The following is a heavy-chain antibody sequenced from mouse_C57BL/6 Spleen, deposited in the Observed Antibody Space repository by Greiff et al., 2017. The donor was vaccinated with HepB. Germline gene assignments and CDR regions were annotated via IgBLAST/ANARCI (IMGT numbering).Heavy chain of an antibody. V-gene: IGHV1-85*01. D-gene: IGHD1-1*01. J-gene: IGHJ1*03. CDR1: GYTFTSYD. Sequence: QVQLQQSGPELVKPGASVKLSCKASGYTFTSYDINWVKQRPGQGLEWIGWIYPRDGSTKYNAKFKGKATLTVDTSSSTAYMELHSLTSEASAVYCCAIGLLRFSAGYFDVWGTGTTVTVSS. CDR3: AIGLLRFSAGYFDV. CDR2: IYPRDGST.